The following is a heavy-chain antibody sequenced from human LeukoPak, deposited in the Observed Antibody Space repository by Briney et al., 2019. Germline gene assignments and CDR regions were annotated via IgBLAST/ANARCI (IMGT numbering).Heavy chain of an antibody. D-gene: IGHD2-21*02. Sequence: PSETLSLTCAVSDYSISSAYYWGWIRQPPGKGVEWIGSIYHSGSTDYNPSLESRVTISVDTSKNQFSLKLRSVTAADTAVYYCARDQAYRGGDCYFDFWGQGTLVTVSS. CDR2: IYHSGST. CDR1: DYSISSAYY. J-gene: IGHJ4*02. V-gene: IGHV4-38-2*02. CDR3: ARDQAYRGGDCYFDF.